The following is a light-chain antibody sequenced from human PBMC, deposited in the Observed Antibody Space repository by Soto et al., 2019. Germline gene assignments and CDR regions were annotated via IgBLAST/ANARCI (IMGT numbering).Light chain of an antibody. CDR2: ATS. V-gene: IGKV1-27*01. Sequence: DIQMTQSPSSLSASVGDRVTISCRASQAISNYLAWYQQKPGKVPKLLIYATSTLQSGVPSRFSASRSVTDFTLTISSLQPEDVATYYCQQYNSAPWTFGQGTKVEIK. CDR1: QAISNY. CDR3: QQYNSAPWT. J-gene: IGKJ1*01.